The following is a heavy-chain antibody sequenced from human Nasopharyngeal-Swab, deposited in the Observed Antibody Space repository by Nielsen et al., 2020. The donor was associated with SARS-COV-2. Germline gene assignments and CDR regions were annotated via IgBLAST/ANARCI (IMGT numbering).Heavy chain of an antibody. J-gene: IGHJ4*02. CDR3: ARVKVDSSGPLDY. CDR1: GFTFTGYS. V-gene: IGHV3-21*01. CDR2: INGGSNYI. D-gene: IGHD3-22*01. Sequence: GESLKISCAASGFTFTGYSMNWVRQAPGKGPEWVSSINGGSNYIYYADSLKGRFTISRDNAKNSLYLQMNSLRAEDTAVYYCARVKVDSSGPLDYWGQGTLVTVSS.